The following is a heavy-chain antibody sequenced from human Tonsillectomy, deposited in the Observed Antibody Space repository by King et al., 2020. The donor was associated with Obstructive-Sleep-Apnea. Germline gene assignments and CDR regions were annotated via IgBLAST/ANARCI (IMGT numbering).Heavy chain of an antibody. CDR2: ISAYNGNT. D-gene: IGHD3-22*01. CDR3: ARDAPYYYDSSGSPY. CDR1: GYTFTSYG. V-gene: IGHV1-18*04. J-gene: IGHJ4*02. Sequence: QLVQSGAEVKKPGASVKVSCKASGYTFTSYGISWVRQAPGQGLEWMGWISAYNGNTNYAQKLQGRVTMTTDTSTSTAYMELRSLRSDDTDVYYCARDAPYYYDSSGSPYWGQGTLVTVSS.